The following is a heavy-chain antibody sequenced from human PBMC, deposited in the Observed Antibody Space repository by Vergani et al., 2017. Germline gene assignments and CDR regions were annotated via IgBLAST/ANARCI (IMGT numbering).Heavy chain of an antibody. V-gene: IGHV1-24*01. CDR3: ATATVAGTGLYYYYGMDV. D-gene: IGHD6-19*01. CDR2: FDPEDGET. CDR1: GYTLTELS. Sequence: QVQLVQSGAEVKKPGASVKVSCKVSGYTLTELSMHWVRQAPGKGLEWMGGFDPEDGETIYAQKFQGRVTITRDTSASTAYMELSSLRSEDTAVYYCATATVAGTGLYYYYGMDVWGQGTTVTVSS. J-gene: IGHJ6*02.